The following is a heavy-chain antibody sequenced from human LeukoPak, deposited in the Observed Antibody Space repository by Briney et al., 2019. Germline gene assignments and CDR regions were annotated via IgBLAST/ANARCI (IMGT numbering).Heavy chain of an antibody. V-gene: IGHV3-23*01. CDR3: AKDVDSSGYHFPFDY. CDR1: GFTFSSYA. D-gene: IGHD3-22*01. Sequence: GGSLRLSCAASGFTFSSYAMSWVRQAPGKGLEWVSAISGSGGSTYYADSVKGRFTISRDNSKNTLYLQMNSLRAEDTAVYYCAKDVDSSGYHFPFDYWGQGTLVTVSS. CDR2: ISGSGGST. J-gene: IGHJ4*02.